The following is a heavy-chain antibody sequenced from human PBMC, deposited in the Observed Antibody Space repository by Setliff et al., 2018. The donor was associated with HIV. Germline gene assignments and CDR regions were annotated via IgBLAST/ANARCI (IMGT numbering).Heavy chain of an antibody. CDR1: GYTFTGYY. J-gene: IGHJ4*02. CDR3: ARGWGSPRDSQVRYISLDH. D-gene: IGHD3-16*01. Sequence: EASVKVSCKASGYTFTGYYMHWVRQAPGQGLEWMGWFNPNSGGTNYAQKFQGRVTMTRDTSISTAYMELSSLRSDDTAVYFCARGWGSPRDSQVRYISLDHWGQGSLVTVSS. V-gene: IGHV1-2*02. CDR2: FNPNSGGT.